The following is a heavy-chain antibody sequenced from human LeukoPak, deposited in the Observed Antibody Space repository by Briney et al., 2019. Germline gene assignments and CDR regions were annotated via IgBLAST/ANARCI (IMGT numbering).Heavy chain of an antibody. CDR1: GFTFSSYW. V-gene: IGHV3-74*01. J-gene: IGHJ4*02. CDR3: ARALAVTGTGGYY. CDR2: ISSDGSST. D-gene: IGHD6-19*01. Sequence: PGGSLRLSCAASGFTFSSYWMHWVRQAPGKGLVWVSRISSDGSSTSYADSVKGRFTISRDNAKNTLYLQMNSLRAEDTAIYYCARALAVTGTGGYYWGQGSLVTVSS.